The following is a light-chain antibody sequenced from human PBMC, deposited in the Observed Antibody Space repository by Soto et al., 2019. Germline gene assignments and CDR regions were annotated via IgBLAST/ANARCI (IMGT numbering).Light chain of an antibody. CDR2: EVH. CDR3: CSKTSTNTLV. Sequence: QSALTQPASVSGSPGQSITIRCTGTSSDVGGYKYVSWYQQVPGKVPKLIIFEVHNRPSGISNRFSGSKSGNTASLTISGLQPEDEGDYYCCSKTSTNTLVFGGGTKLTVL. J-gene: IGLJ3*02. V-gene: IGLV2-14*01. CDR1: SSDVGGYKY.